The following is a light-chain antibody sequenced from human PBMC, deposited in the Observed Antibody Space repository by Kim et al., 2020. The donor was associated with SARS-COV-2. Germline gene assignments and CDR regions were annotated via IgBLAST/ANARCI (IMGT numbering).Light chain of an antibody. CDR3: QQYGSSPVT. CDR1: QSVSSSY. Sequence: EIVLTQSPGTLSLSPGERATLSCRASQSVSSSYLAWYQQKPGQAPRLLIHGASNRATGIPDRFSGSGSGTDFTLTISRLEPEDFAVYFCQQYGSSPVTFGQGTKLE. V-gene: IGKV3-20*01. CDR2: GAS. J-gene: IGKJ2*01.